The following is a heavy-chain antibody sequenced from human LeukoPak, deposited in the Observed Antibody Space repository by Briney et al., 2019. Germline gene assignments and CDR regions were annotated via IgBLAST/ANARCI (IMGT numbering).Heavy chain of an antibody. CDR3: ARRDIVVVPAAIGYNWFDP. CDR2: IYYSGST. Sequence: NTSETLSLTCTVSGDSISSSSYYWGWIRQPPGKGREWIGSIYYSGSTYYNPSLKSRVTISVDTSKNQFSLKLSSVTAADTAVYYCARRDIVVVPAAIGYNWFDPWGQGTLVTVSS. V-gene: IGHV4-39*01. J-gene: IGHJ5*02. D-gene: IGHD2-2*02. CDR1: GDSISSSSYY.